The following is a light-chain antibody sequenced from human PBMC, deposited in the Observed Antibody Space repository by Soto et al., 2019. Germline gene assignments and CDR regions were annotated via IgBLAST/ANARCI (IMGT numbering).Light chain of an antibody. V-gene: IGLV1-51*02. CDR1: SSNIGNNY. Sequence: QSVLTQPPSVSAAPGQKVTISCSGSSSNIGNNYVSWYQQLPGTAPKLLIYENNKRPSGIPDRFSGSKSGTSATLGITGLQTGDEADYYCGTWDSSLSAHWVFGGGTKSPS. J-gene: IGLJ3*02. CDR2: ENN. CDR3: GTWDSSLSAHWV.